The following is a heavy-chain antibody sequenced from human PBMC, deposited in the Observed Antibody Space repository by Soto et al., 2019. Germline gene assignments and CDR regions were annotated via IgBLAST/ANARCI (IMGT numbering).Heavy chain of an antibody. CDR2: TYYRSKWYN. J-gene: IGHJ5*02. CDR1: GDSVSSSSAA. D-gene: IGHD3-10*01. V-gene: IGHV6-1*01. CDR3: ARGGSNWFDP. Sequence: PSQTLSLTCAISGDSVSSSSAAWSWIRQSPSRGLEWLGRTYYRSKWYNDYAVSLKSRITVNPDTSKDQFSLQLNSVTPEDTAVYYCARGGSNWFDPWGQGTLVTVSS.